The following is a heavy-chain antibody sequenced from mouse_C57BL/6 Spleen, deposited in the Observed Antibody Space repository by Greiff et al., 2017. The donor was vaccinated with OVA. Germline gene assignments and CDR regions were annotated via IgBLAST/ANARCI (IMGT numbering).Heavy chain of an antibody. CDR1: GYTFTSYW. CDR2: IYPSDSET. CDR3: ARSLLYYDYDGRGY. J-gene: IGHJ2*01. D-gene: IGHD2-4*01. V-gene: IGHV1-61*01. Sequence: QVQLQQPGAELVRPGSSVKLSCKASGYTFTSYWMDWVKQRPGQGLEWIGNIYPSDSETHYNQKFKDKATLTVDKSSSTAYMQLSSLTSEDSAVDYCARSLLYYDYDGRGYWGQGTTLTVSS.